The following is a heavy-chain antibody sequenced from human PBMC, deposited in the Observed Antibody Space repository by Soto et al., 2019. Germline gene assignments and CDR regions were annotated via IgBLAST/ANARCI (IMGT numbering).Heavy chain of an antibody. Sequence: QVQLVQSGAEVKKPGASVKVSYKASGYTFTSYGISWVRQAPGQGLEWMGWISAYNGNTNYAQKLQGRVTMTTDTSTSTAYMELRSLRSDDTAVYYCARGQYYYDSSGYYHPLPGMDVWGQGTTVTVSS. CDR3: ARGQYYYDSSGYYHPLPGMDV. CDR2: ISAYNGNT. D-gene: IGHD3-22*01. J-gene: IGHJ6*02. CDR1: GYTFTSYG. V-gene: IGHV1-18*01.